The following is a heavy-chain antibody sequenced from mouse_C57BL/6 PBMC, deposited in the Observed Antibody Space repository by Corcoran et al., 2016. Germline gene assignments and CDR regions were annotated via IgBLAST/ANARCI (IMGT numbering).Heavy chain of an antibody. J-gene: IGHJ2*01. Sequence: EVQLQQSGPELVKPGASVKISCKASGYTFTDYYMNWVKQSHGKSLEWIGDINPNNGGTSYNQKFKGKATLTVDKSSSTAYMELRSLTSEDSAVYYCARSGAAQASFFDYWGQGTTLTVSS. CDR1: GYTFTDYY. D-gene: IGHD3-2*02. CDR3: ARSGAAQASFFDY. CDR2: INPNNGGT. V-gene: IGHV1-26*01.